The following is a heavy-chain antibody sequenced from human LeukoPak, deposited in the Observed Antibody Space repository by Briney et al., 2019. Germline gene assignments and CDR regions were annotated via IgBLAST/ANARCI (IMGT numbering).Heavy chain of an antibody. D-gene: IGHD2-15*01. CDR2: ISSSSIFI. Sequence: PGGSLRLSCAASGFTFSSHTMNWVRQAPGQGLEWVSSISSSSIFIYYADSVKGRFTISRDNAKNSLDLQMNSLRVDDTAVYYCARDIIRGYLDQWGQGTLVTVSS. J-gene: IGHJ4*02. CDR3: ARDIIRGYLDQ. V-gene: IGHV3-21*01. CDR1: GFTFSSHT.